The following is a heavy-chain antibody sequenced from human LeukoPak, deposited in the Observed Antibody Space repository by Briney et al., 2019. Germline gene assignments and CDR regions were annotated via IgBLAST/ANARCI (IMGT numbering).Heavy chain of an antibody. D-gene: IGHD5-12*01. J-gene: IGHJ3*02. Sequence: GGSLRPSCAASGFTFSSYAVSWVRQAPGEGLEWVSAISSSGGSTYYADSVKGRFTISRDNSKNTLYLQMNSLRAEDTAVYYCAKNWGATIYYAFDIWGQGTMVTVSS. CDR2: ISSSGGST. CDR1: GFTFSSYA. CDR3: AKNWGATIYYAFDI. V-gene: IGHV3-23*01.